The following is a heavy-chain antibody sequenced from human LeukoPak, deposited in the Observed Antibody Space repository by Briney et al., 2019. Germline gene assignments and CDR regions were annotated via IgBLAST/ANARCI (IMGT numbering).Heavy chain of an antibody. CDR3: ASRGDGASWYGSLNF. CDR2: INHSGST. D-gene: IGHD2-2*01. J-gene: IGHJ4*02. Sequence: SETLSLTCAVYGGSFSGYYWSWIRQPPGKGLEWIGEINHSGSTNYNPSLKSRVTISVDTSKNQFSLKLSSVTAADTAVYYCASRGDGASWYGSLNFWGLGTLVTVSS. V-gene: IGHV4-34*01. CDR1: GGSFSGYY.